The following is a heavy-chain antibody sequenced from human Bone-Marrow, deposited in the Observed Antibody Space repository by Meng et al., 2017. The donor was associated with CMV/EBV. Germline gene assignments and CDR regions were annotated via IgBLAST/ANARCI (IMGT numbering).Heavy chain of an antibody. Sequence: GESLKISCAASGFTFSDYYVSWIRQAPGKGLEWVSYISSSGSTIYYADSVKGRFTISRDNAKNSLYLQMNSLRAEDTAVYYCARDQGIAVAGTGDAFEIWGQGTIVPVS. J-gene: IGHJ3*02. V-gene: IGHV3-11*04. CDR3: ARDQGIAVAGTGDAFEI. CDR2: ISSSGSTI. D-gene: IGHD6-19*01. CDR1: GFTFSDYY.